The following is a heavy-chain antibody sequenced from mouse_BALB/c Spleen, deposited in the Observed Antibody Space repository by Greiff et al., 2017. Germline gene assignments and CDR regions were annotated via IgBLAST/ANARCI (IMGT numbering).Heavy chain of an antibody. CDR1: GFTFSSYA. D-gene: IGHD1-1*01. J-gene: IGHJ4*01. V-gene: IGHV5-6-5*01. CDR2: ISSGGST. Sequence: EVKLVESGGGLVKPGGSLKLSCAASGFTFSSYAMSWVRQTPEKSLEWVASISSGGSTYYPDSVKGRFTISRDNARNILYLQMSSLRSEDTAMYYCARGQGYYGSSYAMDYWGQGTSVTVSS. CDR3: ARGQGYYGSSYAMDY.